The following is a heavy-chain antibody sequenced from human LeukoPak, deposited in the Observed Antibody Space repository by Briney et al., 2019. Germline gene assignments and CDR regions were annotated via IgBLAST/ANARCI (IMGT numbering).Heavy chain of an antibody. D-gene: IGHD2-21*01. CDR3: AKEGGDYAFDI. Sequence: GGSLRLSCAASGFTFSSYAMHWVRQAPGKGLEWVAVISYDGSNKYYADSVKGRFTISRDNSKNTLYLQMNSLRAEDTAVYYCAKEGGDYAFDIWGQGTMVTVSS. V-gene: IGHV3-30-3*01. CDR2: ISYDGSNK. J-gene: IGHJ3*02. CDR1: GFTFSSYA.